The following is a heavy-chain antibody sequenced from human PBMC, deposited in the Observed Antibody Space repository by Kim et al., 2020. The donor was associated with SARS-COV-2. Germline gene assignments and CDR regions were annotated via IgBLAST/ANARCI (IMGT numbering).Heavy chain of an antibody. Sequence: ASVKVSCKASGYTFTSYYMHWVRQAPGQGLEWMGIINPSGGSTSYAQKFQGRVTMTRDTSTSTVYMELSSLRSEDTAVYYCARVHYSGSHRSAFDIWGQGTMVTVSS. CDR2: INPSGGST. V-gene: IGHV1-46*01. D-gene: IGHD1-26*01. CDR1: GYTFTSYY. CDR3: ARVHYSGSHRSAFDI. J-gene: IGHJ3*02.